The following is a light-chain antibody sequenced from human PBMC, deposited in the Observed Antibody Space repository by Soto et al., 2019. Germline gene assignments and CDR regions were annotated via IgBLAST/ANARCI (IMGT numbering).Light chain of an antibody. CDR1: SSDVGSYNR. V-gene: IGLV2-18*02. J-gene: IGLJ1*01. CDR2: EGS. CDR3: NSYTVSGTYV. Sequence: QSALTQPPSVSGSPGQSVTISCTGTSSDVGSYNRVSWYQQPPGTAPKLIIYEGSTRLSGVPDRFSGSKSGNTASLTISGLQAEDEADYYCNSYTVSGTYVFGTGTKLTVL.